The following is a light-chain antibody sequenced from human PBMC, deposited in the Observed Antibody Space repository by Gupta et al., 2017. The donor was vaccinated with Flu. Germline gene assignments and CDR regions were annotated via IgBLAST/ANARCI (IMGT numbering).Light chain of an antibody. V-gene: IGKV3-11*01. Sequence: EIVLTQSPATLSLSPGERAILSCRASQSVSSYLAWYQQKPGQAPMLLMYDASKRAAGIPARFSGSWYRKYSPLTISTRAQEDFPVYYCQHRSYSPVYTFGQGTKVEIK. CDR2: DAS. CDR1: QSVSSY. CDR3: QHRSYSPVYT. J-gene: IGKJ2*01.